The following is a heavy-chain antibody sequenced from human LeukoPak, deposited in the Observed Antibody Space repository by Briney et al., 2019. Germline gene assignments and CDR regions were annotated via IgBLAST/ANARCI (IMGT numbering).Heavy chain of an antibody. J-gene: IGHJ4*02. CDR3: ARALSYSYGSMDF. CDR2: ISGSGGST. Sequence: GGSLRLSCAASGFTFSSYAMSWVRQAPGKGLEWASAISGSGGSTYYADSVKGRFTISRDNAKNSLYLQMNSLRAEDTAVYYCARALSYSYGSMDFWGQGTLVIVSS. CDR1: GFTFSSYA. V-gene: IGHV3-23*01. D-gene: IGHD5-18*01.